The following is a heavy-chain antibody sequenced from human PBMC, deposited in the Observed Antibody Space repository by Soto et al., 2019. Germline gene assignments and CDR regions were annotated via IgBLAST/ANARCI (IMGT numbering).Heavy chain of an antibody. Sequence: QVQLVQSGAEVKKPGSSVKVACKVSGDTFSNYVINWVRQAPGQGLEWMGAIVPIFRTANYAQKFQGRVTITADAVTLTAYMELSGLRSDDTATYYCARETSAPGTFREEASEIWGQGTLVTVSS. CDR1: GDTFSNYV. J-gene: IGHJ3*02. CDR3: ARETSAPGTFREEASEI. CDR2: IVPIFRTA. V-gene: IGHV1-69*12. D-gene: IGHD6-13*01.